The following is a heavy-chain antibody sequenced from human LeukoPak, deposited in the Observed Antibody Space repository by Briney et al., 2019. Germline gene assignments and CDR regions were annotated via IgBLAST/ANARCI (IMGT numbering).Heavy chain of an antibody. CDR2: ISPGDYTA. CDR3: AKDPFGYSYGYGY. J-gene: IGHJ4*02. Sequence: PGGSLRLSCLASGITFSSSSMSWVRQAPGKGLEWVSAISPGDYTAYYADSVKGRFTISRDNSKNTLYLQMNSLRAEDTAVYYCAKDPFGYSYGYGYWGQGTLVTVSS. CDR1: GITFSSSS. D-gene: IGHD5-18*01. V-gene: IGHV3-23*01.